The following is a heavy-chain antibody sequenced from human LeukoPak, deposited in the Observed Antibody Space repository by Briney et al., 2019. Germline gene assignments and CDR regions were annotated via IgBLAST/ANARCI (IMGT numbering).Heavy chain of an antibody. V-gene: IGHV3-30*02. CDR1: GFTFSSYG. J-gene: IGHJ5*02. CDR2: IRYDGSNK. Sequence: GGSLRLSCAASGFTFSSYGMHWVRQAPGKGLEWVAFIRYDGSNKYYADSVKGRFTISRDNSKNTLYLQMNSLRAEDTAVYYCARVSGELPYDARFDPWGQGTLVTVSS. D-gene: IGHD3-16*01. CDR3: ARVSGELPYDARFDP.